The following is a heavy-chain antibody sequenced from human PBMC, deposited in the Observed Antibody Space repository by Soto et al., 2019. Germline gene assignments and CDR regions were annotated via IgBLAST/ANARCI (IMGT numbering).Heavy chain of an antibody. V-gene: IGHV2-5*01. CDR3: AQRPRGYSYHFEY. CDR2: IFWNDEK. CDR1: GFSLSTSGVG. D-gene: IGHD5-18*01. Sequence: SGPTLVNPTQTLTLTCTFSGFSLSTSGVGVAWVRQPPGQALEWLAFIFWNDEKHYRPSLKSRVTIIKDTSKNQVVLTMTNMDPVDTATYYCAQRPRGYSYHFEYWGQGTLVTVSS. J-gene: IGHJ4*02.